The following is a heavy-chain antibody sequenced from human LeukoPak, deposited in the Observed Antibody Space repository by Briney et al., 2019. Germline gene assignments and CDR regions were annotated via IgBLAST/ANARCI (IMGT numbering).Heavy chain of an antibody. CDR2: IYYSGST. CDR1: GGSVISNSYY. J-gene: IGHJ6*02. CDR3: ARSSNYYGMGV. D-gene: IGHD3-10*01. V-gene: IGHV4-61*01. Sequence: SETLSLTCTVSGGSVISNSYYWSWIRQPPGQGLEWIGYIYYSGSTKYNPSLKSRVTISVDTSKNQFSLKLSSVTAAATAVYYCARSSNYYGMGVWGQGTTVTVS.